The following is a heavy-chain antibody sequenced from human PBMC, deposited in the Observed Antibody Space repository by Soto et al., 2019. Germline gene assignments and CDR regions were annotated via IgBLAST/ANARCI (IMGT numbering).Heavy chain of an antibody. V-gene: IGHV4-59*01. CDR3: AKYRRTEAEGFTLDY. CDR2: IYYTGSP. D-gene: IGHD6-13*01. Sequence: SETLSLTCTGSGDSINNYYWSWIRQPPGKRLEWIGYIYYTGSPTYNPSLESRVTMSVDTSKNQFSLKLNSVNAADTAVYYCAKYRRTEAEGFTLDYWGRGTLVTVSS. J-gene: IGHJ4*02. CDR1: GDSINNYY.